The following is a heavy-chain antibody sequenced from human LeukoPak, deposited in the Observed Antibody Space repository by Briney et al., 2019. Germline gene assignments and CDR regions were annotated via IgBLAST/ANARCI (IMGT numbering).Heavy chain of an antibody. Sequence: KPSETLSLTCTVSGGSISSGSYYWSWIRQPAGKGLEWIGRIYTSGSTNYNPSLKSRVTISVDTSKNQFSLKLSSVTAADTAVYYCARGSWRDYYHYYMDVWGKGTTVTVSS. CDR2: IYTSGST. V-gene: IGHV4-61*02. D-gene: IGHD3-10*01. J-gene: IGHJ6*03. CDR3: ARGSWRDYYHYYMDV. CDR1: GGSISSGSYY.